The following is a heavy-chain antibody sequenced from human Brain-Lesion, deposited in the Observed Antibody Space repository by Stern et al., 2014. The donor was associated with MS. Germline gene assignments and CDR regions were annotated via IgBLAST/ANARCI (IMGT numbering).Heavy chain of an antibody. CDR2: IFNSGST. D-gene: IGHD2-2*01. CDR1: GGSISSGGYY. J-gene: IGHJ6*02. Sequence: VQLVESGPGLVKPSQTLSLSCTVSGGSISSGGYYWSWIRQPAGKGLEGIGRIFNSGSTSYNPSLKSRVTIPIDPSKNQFSLRLNSMTAADTAVYYCARGRVVPGFQYYATDVWGQGTTVIVSS. CDR3: ARGRVVPGFQYYATDV. V-gene: IGHV4-61*02.